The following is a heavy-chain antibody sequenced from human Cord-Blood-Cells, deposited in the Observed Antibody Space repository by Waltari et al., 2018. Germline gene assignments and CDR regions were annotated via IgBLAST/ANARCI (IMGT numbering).Heavy chain of an antibody. CDR3: ARGRGNDSSGYYYVDY. J-gene: IGHJ4*02. CDR1: GGSFSGYY. D-gene: IGHD3-22*01. V-gene: IGHV4-34*01. Sequence: QVQLQQWGAGLLKPSETLSLTCAVYGGSFSGYYWSWIRQPPGKGLEWIGEINHSGRTKYNPSLKSRVTRSVDTSKNQFSLKLSSVTAADTAVYYCARGRGNDSSGYYYVDYWGQGTLVTVSS. CDR2: INHSGRT.